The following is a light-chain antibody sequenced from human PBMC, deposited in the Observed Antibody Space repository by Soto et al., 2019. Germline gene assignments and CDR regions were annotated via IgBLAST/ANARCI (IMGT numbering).Light chain of an antibody. V-gene: IGKV3-20*01. CDR1: QSVSSSY. Sequence: EIVLTQSPGTLSLSPGERATLSCRASQSVSSSYLAWYQQKPGQAPRLLIYGAYRRATGIPDRFSGSGSGTDFTLTIGRLEPEDFAVYYCQQYGRSPRTFGQGTKLEIK. CDR3: QQYGRSPRT. J-gene: IGKJ2*01. CDR2: GAY.